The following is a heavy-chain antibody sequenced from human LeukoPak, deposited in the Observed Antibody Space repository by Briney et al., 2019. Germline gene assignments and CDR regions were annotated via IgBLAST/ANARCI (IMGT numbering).Heavy chain of an antibody. D-gene: IGHD3-9*01. J-gene: IGHJ4*02. V-gene: IGHV3-21*01. CDR1: GFTFSSYS. Sequence: PGGSLRLSCAASGFTFSSYSMNWVRQAPGKGLEWVSSISSSSSYIYYADSVKGRFTISRDNAKNSLYLQMNSLRDEDTAVYYCARDAFDILTGYRDYWGQGTLVTVSS. CDR3: ARDAFDILTGYRDY. CDR2: ISSSSSYI.